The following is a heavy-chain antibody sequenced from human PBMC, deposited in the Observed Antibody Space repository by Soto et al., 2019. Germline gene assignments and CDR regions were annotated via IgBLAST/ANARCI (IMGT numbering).Heavy chain of an antibody. V-gene: IGHV4-30-2*01. CDR2: TYHSGST. Sequence: SETLSLTCAVSGGSISSGGYSWSWIRQPPGKGLEWIGYTYHSGSTYYNPPLKSRVTISVDRSKNQFSLKLSSVTAADTAVYYCARRYSYGHFDYWGQGTLVTVSS. D-gene: IGHD5-18*01. J-gene: IGHJ4*02. CDR1: GGSISSGGYS. CDR3: ARRYSYGHFDY.